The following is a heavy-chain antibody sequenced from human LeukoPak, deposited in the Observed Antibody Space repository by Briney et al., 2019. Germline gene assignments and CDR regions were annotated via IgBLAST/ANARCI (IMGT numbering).Heavy chain of an antibody. CDR1: GYSFTSYW. D-gene: IGHD2-2*01. Sequence: GEPLKISGKGSGYSFTSYWIGWVRQLPGKGLEWMGIIYPGDSDTRNSPSSQGQATIAADKTISTAYLQWSSLKTSDTAMYYCARPIVVPAAGFAFDIWGQGTMVTVSS. J-gene: IGHJ3*02. CDR3: ARPIVVPAAGFAFDI. CDR2: IYPGDSDT. V-gene: IGHV5-51*01.